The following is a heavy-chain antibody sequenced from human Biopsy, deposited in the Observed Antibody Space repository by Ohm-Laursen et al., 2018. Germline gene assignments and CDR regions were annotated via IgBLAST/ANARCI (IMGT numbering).Heavy chain of an antibody. CDR1: GESSGGYF. V-gene: IGHV4-34*01. CDR2: INQSGST. Sequence: GTLSLTCAVNGESSGGYFWNWIRQPPGKGLEWIGEINQSGSTKYNPSLKRRATLSADSSNSQFSLRLTSVTAADTAIYYCARGSGYFKLDVWGQGTTVTVSS. D-gene: IGHD5-12*01. J-gene: IGHJ6*02. CDR3: ARGSGYFKLDV.